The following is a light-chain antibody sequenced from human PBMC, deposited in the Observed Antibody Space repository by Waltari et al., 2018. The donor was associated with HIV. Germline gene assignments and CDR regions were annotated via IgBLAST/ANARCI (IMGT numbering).Light chain of an antibody. J-gene: IGKJ5*01. V-gene: IGKV1-39*01. Sequence: DIQMTQSPSSLSASIGARVTITCRSSQTIGGSLAWYQQRPGEAPSLLIYSTSTLRSGVPSRFSGDGYGTEFSLTISSRQPDDFATYFCQQSYSPPRVTFGQGTRLEIK. CDR2: STS. CDR3: QQSYSPPRVT. CDR1: QTIGGS.